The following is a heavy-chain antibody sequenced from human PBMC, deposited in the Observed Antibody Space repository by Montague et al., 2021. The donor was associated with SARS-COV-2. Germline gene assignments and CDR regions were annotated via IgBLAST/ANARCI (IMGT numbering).Heavy chain of an antibody. CDR2: IYTSGST. CDR3: ARVGVGTMVRGVIPAYYYYGMDV. D-gene: IGHD3-10*01. CDR1: GGSISSGSYY. Sequence: TLSLTCTVSGGSISSGSYYWSWIRQPAGKGLEWIRRIYTSGSTNYSPSLKSRVTISVDTSKNQFSLKLSSVTAADTAVYYCARVGVGTMVRGVIPAYYYYGMDVWGQGTTVTVSS. V-gene: IGHV4-61*02. J-gene: IGHJ6*02.